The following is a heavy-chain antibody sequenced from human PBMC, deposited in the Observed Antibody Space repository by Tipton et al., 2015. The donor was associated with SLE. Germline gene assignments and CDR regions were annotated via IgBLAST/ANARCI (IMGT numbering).Heavy chain of an antibody. CDR1: GGSISSGDYS. Sequence: TLSLTCAVSGGSISSGDYSWSWIRQPPGKGLEWIGYIYHTGITYYSPSLKSRVTISLDRSKNQFSLKLTPVTAADTAVYYCARTGSDYGDYVINYWGQGTLVTVSS. CDR2: IYHTGIT. CDR3: ARTGSDYGDYVINY. J-gene: IGHJ4*02. V-gene: IGHV4-30-2*01. D-gene: IGHD4-17*01.